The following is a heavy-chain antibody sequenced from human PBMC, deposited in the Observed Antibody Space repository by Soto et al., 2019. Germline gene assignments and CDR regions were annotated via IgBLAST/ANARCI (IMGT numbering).Heavy chain of an antibody. CDR2: INPTTGGT. D-gene: IGHD2-2*01. CDR1: GYTFTGNY. Sequence: ASVKVSCKASGYTFTGNYLHWVRRAPGQGLEWMALINPTTGGTDYAQKFQGRVTMTWDTSISTAYMELSSLRSDDTAIYYCARGYCSSIGCSHYFDYWGQGTLVTVSS. V-gene: IGHV1-2*02. J-gene: IGHJ4*02. CDR3: ARGYCSSIGCSHYFDY.